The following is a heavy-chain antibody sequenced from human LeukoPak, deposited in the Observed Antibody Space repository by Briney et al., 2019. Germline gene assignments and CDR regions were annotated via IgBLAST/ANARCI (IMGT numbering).Heavy chain of an antibody. J-gene: IGHJ4*02. CDR3: ATIAAAANYFDY. V-gene: IGHV3-23*01. CDR2: ISGGGGST. D-gene: IGHD6-13*01. Sequence: GGSLRLSCAASRFTFSIYAMSWVRQAPGKGLEWVSAISGGGGSTYYADSVKGRFTISRDNSKNTLYLQMNSLRAEDTAVYYCATIAAAANYFDYWGQGTLVTVSS. CDR1: RFTFSIYA.